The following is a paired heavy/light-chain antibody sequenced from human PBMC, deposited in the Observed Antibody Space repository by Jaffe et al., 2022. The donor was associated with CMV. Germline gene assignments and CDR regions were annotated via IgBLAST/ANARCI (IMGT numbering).Heavy chain of an antibody. CDR2: ISSGGVTI. J-gene: IGHJ4*02. V-gene: IGHV3-48*03. CDR1: GFTFSNYE. Sequence: EVQLVESGGGLVQPGGSLRLSCAASGFTFSNYEMNWVRQAPGKGLEWVSYISSGGVTIYYADSVKGRFTISRDNARNSLHLQMNSLRVDDTAVYYCARESTSCFDYWGQGTLVTVSS. D-gene: IGHD2-2*01. CDR3: ARESTSCFDY.
Light chain of an antibody. CDR2: EDS. J-gene: IGLJ2*01. CDR3: YSTDSSGNHRRL. CDR1: ALPKKY. Sequence: SYELTQPPSVSVSPGQTARITCSGDALPKKYAYWYQQKSGQAPVLVIYEDSKRPSGIPERFSGSSSGTMATLTISGAQVEDEADYYCYSTDSSGNHRRLFGGGTKLTVL. V-gene: IGLV3-10*01.